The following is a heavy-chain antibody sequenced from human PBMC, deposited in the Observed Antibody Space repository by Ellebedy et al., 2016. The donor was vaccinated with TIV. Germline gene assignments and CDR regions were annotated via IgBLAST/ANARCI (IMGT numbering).Heavy chain of an antibody. CDR3: ARGMTTVDDFDI. CDR2: ISSMSRYT. CDR1: GFTFSDYY. Sequence: PGGSLRLSWEASGFTFSDYYMSWIRKAPGKGLEWGSYISSMSRYTNYQDSVRGRFTISRDRAKNSLYLQMNSLRAEDTAVYYCARGMTTVDDFDIWGQGTMVTVSS. J-gene: IGHJ3*02. D-gene: IGHD4-17*01. V-gene: IGHV3-11*05.